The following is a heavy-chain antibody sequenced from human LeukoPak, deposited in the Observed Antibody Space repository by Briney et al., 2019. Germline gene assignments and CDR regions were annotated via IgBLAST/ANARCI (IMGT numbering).Heavy chain of an antibody. V-gene: IGHV3-11*01. CDR2: ISSSGSTI. CDR1: GFTFSDDY. Sequence: GGSLRVSCAASGFTFSDDYMSCIRQAPGKGLEWVSYISSSGSTIYYADSVKGRFTIPRDNAKNSLYLQMNSLRAEDTAVYYCARDRFYSSSPPAWGQGTLVTVSS. CDR3: ARDRFYSSSPPA. J-gene: IGHJ4*02. D-gene: IGHD4-11*01.